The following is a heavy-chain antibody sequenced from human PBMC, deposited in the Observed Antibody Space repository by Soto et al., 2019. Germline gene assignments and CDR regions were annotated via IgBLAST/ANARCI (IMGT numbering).Heavy chain of an antibody. CDR3: ARDRDTAMYYYYGMDV. Sequence: GGSLRLSCAASGFTFSDYYMSWIRQAPGKGLEWVSYISSSGSTIYYADSVKGRFTISRDNAKNSLYLQMNSLRAEDTAVYYCARDRDTAMYYYYGMDVWGQGTTVTVSS. V-gene: IGHV3-11*01. CDR1: GFTFSDYY. D-gene: IGHD5-18*01. J-gene: IGHJ6*02. CDR2: ISSSGSTI.